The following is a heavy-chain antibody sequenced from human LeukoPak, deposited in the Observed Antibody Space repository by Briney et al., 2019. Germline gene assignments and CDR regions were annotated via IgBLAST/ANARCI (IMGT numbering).Heavy chain of an antibody. Sequence: GGSLRLSCAASGFTFSNSAMHWVRQAPGKGLEWVAVISYDGSNEDYADSVKGRFTISRDNSKNTLYLQMNSLSAEDTAVYYCASNTRYCSSTACYRFDYWGQGTLVTVSS. J-gene: IGHJ4*02. V-gene: IGHV3-30-3*01. D-gene: IGHD2-2*01. CDR3: ASNTRYCSSTACYRFDY. CDR1: GFTFSNSA. CDR2: ISYDGSNE.